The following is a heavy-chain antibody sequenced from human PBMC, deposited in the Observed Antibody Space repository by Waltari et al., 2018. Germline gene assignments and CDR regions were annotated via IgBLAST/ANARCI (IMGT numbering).Heavy chain of an antibody. J-gene: IGHJ4*02. CDR3: ARVSLPYFGVAPEAPHDY. CDR2: IYYSGST. V-gene: IGHV4-39*07. D-gene: IGHD3-3*01. Sequence: QLQLQESGPGLVKPSETLSLTCTVSGGSISSSSYYWGWIRQPPGKGLEWIGSIYYSGSTYYNPSLKSRVTISVDTSKNQFSLKLSSVTAADTAVYYCARVSLPYFGVAPEAPHDYWGQGTLVTVSS. CDR1: GGSISSSSYY.